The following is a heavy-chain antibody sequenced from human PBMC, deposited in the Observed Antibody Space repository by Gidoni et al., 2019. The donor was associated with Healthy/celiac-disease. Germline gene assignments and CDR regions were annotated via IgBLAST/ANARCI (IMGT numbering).Heavy chain of an antibody. J-gene: IGHJ6*03. V-gene: IGHV3-48*02. D-gene: IGHD6-19*01. CDR1: GFTFSSYS. CDR3: ANTPVAGPQFSYYYMDV. Sequence: EVQLVESGGGLVQPGGSLRLSCAASGFTFSSYSMNWVRQAPGKGLEWVSYISSSSSTIYYADSVKGRFTISRDNAKNSLYLQMNSLRDEDTAVYYCANTPVAGPQFSYYYMDVWGKGTTVTVSS. CDR2: ISSSSSTI.